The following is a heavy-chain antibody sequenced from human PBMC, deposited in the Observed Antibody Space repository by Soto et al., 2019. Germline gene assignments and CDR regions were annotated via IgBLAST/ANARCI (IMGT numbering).Heavy chain of an antibody. V-gene: IGHV1-69*13. CDR3: ARAPRGGIQLWIFDY. Sequence: SVKVSFKASGGTFSSYAISWLRQAPGQGLEWMGGIIPIFGTANYAQKFQGRVTITADESTSTAYMELSSLRSEDTAVYYCARAPRGGIQLWIFDYWGQGTLVTVSS. D-gene: IGHD5-18*01. CDR1: GGTFSSYA. J-gene: IGHJ4*02. CDR2: IIPIFGTA.